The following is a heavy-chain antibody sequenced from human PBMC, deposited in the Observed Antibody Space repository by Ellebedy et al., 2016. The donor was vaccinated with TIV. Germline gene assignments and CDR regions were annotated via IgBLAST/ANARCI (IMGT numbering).Heavy chain of an antibody. CDR2: ILYSGST. Sequence: MPSETLSLTCTVSGGSISSSTYYWGWIRQPPGRGLEWIGSILYSGSTYYKPSLKSRVTISVDTSKNHFSLKLRSVTAADTAVYYCARLLAVAGTEDYWGQGALVTVSS. V-gene: IGHV4-39*02. CDR3: ARLLAVAGTEDY. CDR1: GGSISSSTYY. J-gene: IGHJ4*02. D-gene: IGHD6-19*01.